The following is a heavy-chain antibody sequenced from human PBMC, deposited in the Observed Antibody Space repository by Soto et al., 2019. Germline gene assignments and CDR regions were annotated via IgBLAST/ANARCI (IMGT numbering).Heavy chain of an antibody. CDR3: VRLGYYDFWSGRDNWFDP. CDR2: IYYSGST. J-gene: IGHJ5*02. D-gene: IGHD3-3*01. CDR1: GGSISSSSYY. V-gene: IGHV4-39*01. Sequence: SETLSLTCTVSGGSISSSSYYWVLIRQPPGKGLEWIGSIYYSGSTYYNPSLKSRVTISVDTSKNQFSLKLSSVTAADTAVYYCVRLGYYDFWSGRDNWFDPWGQGTLVTVS.